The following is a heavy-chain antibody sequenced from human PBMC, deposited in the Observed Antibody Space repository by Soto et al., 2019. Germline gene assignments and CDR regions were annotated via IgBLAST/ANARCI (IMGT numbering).Heavy chain of an antibody. CDR1: GYTFTHYA. D-gene: IGHD6-13*01. J-gene: IGHJ5*02. Sequence: QVQLVQSGAEVKKPGASVKVSCTASGYTFTHYAIHWVRHAPGPRLEWMGFINAGSGNTKYSQTFQGRLTFTKDTSASTAYMDLSSMRSEDTAIYYCARGLAEDGAWGQGTLVTVSS. CDR2: INAGSGNT. V-gene: IGHV1-3*01. CDR3: ARGLAEDGA.